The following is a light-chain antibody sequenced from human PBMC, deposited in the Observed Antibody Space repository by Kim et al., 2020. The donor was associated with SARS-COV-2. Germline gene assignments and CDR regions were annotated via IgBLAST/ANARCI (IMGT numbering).Light chain of an antibody. CDR1: QSVSSTY. V-gene: IGKV3-20*01. CDR3: QQYGGSPLT. CDR2: GAS. Sequence: APGERATISCRASQSVSSTYLAWYQQKPGQAPRLLIYGASSRATGIPDRFSGSGSGTDFTLTISRLEPEDFAVYYCQQYGGSPLTFGGGTKVDIK. J-gene: IGKJ4*01.